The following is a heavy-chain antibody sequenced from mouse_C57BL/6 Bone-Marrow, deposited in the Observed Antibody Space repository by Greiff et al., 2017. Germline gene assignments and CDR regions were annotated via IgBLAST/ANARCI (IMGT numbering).Heavy chain of an antibody. CDR2: IYPGGGYT. CDR3: ARGYAMGY. V-gene: IGHV1-63*01. J-gene: IGHJ4*01. Sequence: VHLVESGAELVRPGTSVKMSCKASGYTFTNYWIGWVKQRPGHGLEWIGDIYPGGGYTNYNEKFKGKATLTAAKSSSTAYMQFSSLTSWDSAIYYCARGYAMGYWGQGTSVTVSS. CDR1: GYTFTNYW.